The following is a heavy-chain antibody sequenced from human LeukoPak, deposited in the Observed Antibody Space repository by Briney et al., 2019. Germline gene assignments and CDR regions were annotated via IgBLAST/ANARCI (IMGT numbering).Heavy chain of an antibody. D-gene: IGHD5-24*01. CDR3: ARARRDGQNNVYDY. J-gene: IGHJ4*02. Sequence: SQTLSLTCAISGDCVSTSIVAWNWIRQSPLRGLEWLGRTYYRSKWYNDYALSVRSRITIYADTSKNQFSLQLNSVTPEDSAVYYCARARRDGQNNVYDYWGQGTLVTVSS. CDR2: TYYRSKWYN. V-gene: IGHV6-1*01. CDR1: GDCVSTSIVA.